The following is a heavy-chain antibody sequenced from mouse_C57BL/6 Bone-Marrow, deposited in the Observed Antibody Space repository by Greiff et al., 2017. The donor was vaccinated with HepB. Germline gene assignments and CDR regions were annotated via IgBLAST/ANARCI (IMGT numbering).Heavy chain of an antibody. J-gene: IGHJ2*01. CDR2: ISDGGSYT. CDR3: ARLGLFDY. V-gene: IGHV5-4*03. CDR1: GFTFSSYA. Sequence: EVMLVESGGGLVKPGGSLKLSCAASGFTFSSYAMSWVRQTPEKRLEWVATISDGGSYTYYPDNVKGRFTISRDNAKNKLYLQMSHLKSEDTAMYYCARLGLFDYWGQGTTLTVSS.